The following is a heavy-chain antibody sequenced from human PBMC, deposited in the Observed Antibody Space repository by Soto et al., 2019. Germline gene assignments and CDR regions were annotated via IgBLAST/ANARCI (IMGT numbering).Heavy chain of an antibody. V-gene: IGHV4-34*01. CDR2: INHSGST. CDR1: GGSFSGYY. Sequence: SETLSLTCAVYGGSFSGYYWSWIRQPPGKGLEWIGEINHSGSTNYNPSLKSRVTISVDTSKNQFSLKLSSVTAADTAVYYCARVRGVWGVLYCYYYYGMDVWGQGTTVTVSS. D-gene: IGHD3-10*01. J-gene: IGHJ6*02. CDR3: ARVRGVWGVLYCYYYYGMDV.